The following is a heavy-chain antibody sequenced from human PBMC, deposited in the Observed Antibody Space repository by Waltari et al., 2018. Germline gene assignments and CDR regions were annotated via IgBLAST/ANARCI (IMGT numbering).Heavy chain of an antibody. CDR2: ISPNSGAT. D-gene: IGHD2-15*01. Sequence: QVQLVQSGAEVKEPGASVKVSCEASGYTFTGRTMHWLRQAPGQGLEWMGYISPNSGATNCAQKFQGRLTMTRDTSISTAYMELGGLTSDDTAMYYCATAGGCGGGSCYMYWNWGQGTLVTVSS. CDR3: ATAGGCGGGSCYMYWN. J-gene: IGHJ4*02. V-gene: IGHV1-2*02. CDR1: GYTFTGRT.